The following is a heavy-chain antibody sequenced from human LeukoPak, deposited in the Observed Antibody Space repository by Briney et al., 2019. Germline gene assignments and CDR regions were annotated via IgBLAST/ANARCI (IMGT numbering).Heavy chain of an antibody. J-gene: IGHJ3*02. CDR1: GYTFTSYD. CDR3: ATRVVGYCSGGSCPDDAFDI. CDR2: MNPNSGNT. Sequence: GASVKVSCKVSGYTFTSYDINWVRQATGQGLEWMGWMNPNSGNTGYAQKFQGRVTMTRNTSISTAYMELSSLRSEDTAVYYCATRVVGYCSGGSCPDDAFDIWGQGTMVTVSS. V-gene: IGHV1-8*01. D-gene: IGHD2-15*01.